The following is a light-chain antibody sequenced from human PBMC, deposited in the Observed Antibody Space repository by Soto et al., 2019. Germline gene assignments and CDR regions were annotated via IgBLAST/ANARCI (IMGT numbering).Light chain of an antibody. CDR3: QSYDSSLSGCYV. CDR2: GNS. J-gene: IGLJ1*01. V-gene: IGLV1-40*01. Sequence: QSVLTQPPSVSGAPGQRVTISCTGSSSNIGAGYDVHWYQQLPGTAPKLLIYGNSNRPSGVPDRFSGSKSGTSASLAITGLQAEDEADYYCQSYDSSLSGCYVFGTGTMVTVL. CDR1: SSNIGAGYD.